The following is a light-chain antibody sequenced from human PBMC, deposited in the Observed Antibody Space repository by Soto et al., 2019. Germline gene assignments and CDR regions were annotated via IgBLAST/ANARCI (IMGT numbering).Light chain of an antibody. CDR1: QSVISN. V-gene: IGKV3-15*01. CDR2: GAS. CDR3: QQYYNWPPYT. Sequence: EIVLTQSPATLSLSPGDRATLSCRASQSVISNVAWYQQKPGQTPRLLIYGASPRATGVPPRVSGSRSGPEFTLTISSLQSEDFAVYYCQQYYNWPPYTFGQGTKLEFK. J-gene: IGKJ2*01.